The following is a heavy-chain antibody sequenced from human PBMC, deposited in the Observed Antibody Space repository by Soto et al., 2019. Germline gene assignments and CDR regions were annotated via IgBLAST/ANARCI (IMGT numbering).Heavy chain of an antibody. CDR3: ARDAAVAGNINFDY. CDR2: INVGNGNT. J-gene: IGHJ4*02. CDR1: GYTFRNYA. D-gene: IGHD6-19*01. V-gene: IGHV1-3*01. Sequence: ASVKVSCKASGYTFRNYAMHWVRQAPGQRPEWMGWINVGNGNTKYSQKFQDRVSITRDTSASTAYMELSSLRSEDTAVYYCARDAAVAGNINFDYWGQGTLVTVSS.